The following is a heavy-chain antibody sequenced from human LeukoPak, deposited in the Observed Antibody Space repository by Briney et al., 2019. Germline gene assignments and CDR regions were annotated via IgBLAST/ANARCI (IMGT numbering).Heavy chain of an antibody. CDR1: GYTFTGYY. J-gene: IGHJ6*03. Sequence: ASVKVSCKASGYTFTGYYMHWVRQAPGQGLEWMGWVNPNSGGTNYAQKFQGRVTMTRDTSISTAYMELSRLRSDDTAVYYCARDRPLIVVVSAMDVWGKGTTVTVSS. CDR2: VNPNSGGT. V-gene: IGHV1-2*02. D-gene: IGHD2-2*01. CDR3: ARDRPLIVVVSAMDV.